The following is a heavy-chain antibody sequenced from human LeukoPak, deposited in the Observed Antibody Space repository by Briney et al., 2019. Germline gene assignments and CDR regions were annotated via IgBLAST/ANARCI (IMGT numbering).Heavy chain of an antibody. J-gene: IGHJ6*03. D-gene: IGHD1-26*01. Sequence: SETLSLTCTVSGCSISSTSYYWGWIRQPPGKGLEWIGSIYYSGSTYYNPSLKSRVTISVDTSKNQFSLKLSSVTAADTAVYYCARSYSGSAYYMDVWGKGTTVTVSS. CDR3: ARSYSGSAYYMDV. V-gene: IGHV4-39*01. CDR1: GCSISSTSYY. CDR2: IYYSGST.